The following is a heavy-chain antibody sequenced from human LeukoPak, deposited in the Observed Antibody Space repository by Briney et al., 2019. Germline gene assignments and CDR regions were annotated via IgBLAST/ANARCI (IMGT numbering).Heavy chain of an antibody. Sequence: GASVKVSCKASGYTFTSYGMHWVRQAPGQGLEWMGIINPSGVTTTYAQKFQGRVTMTRDTSTSTVYVELSSLRSEDTAVYYCARVNRENVFGVSMDVWGQGTTVTVSS. D-gene: IGHD3-10*01. CDR2: INPSGVTT. CDR3: ARVNRENVFGVSMDV. J-gene: IGHJ6*02. CDR1: GYTFTSYG. V-gene: IGHV1-46*01.